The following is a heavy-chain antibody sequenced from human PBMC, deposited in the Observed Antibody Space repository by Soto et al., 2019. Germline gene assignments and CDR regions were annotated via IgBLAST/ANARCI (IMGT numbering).Heavy chain of an antibody. CDR2: INAGNGNT. J-gene: IGHJ6*02. Sequence: ASVKVSCKASGYTFTSYAMHWVRQAPGQRLEWMGWINAGNGNTKYSQKFQGRVTITRDTSASTAYMELSSLRSEDTAVYYCARGSSSSWYYYYYGMDVWGQGTTVTVS. V-gene: IGHV1-3*01. CDR1: GYTFTSYA. D-gene: IGHD6-13*01. CDR3: ARGSSSSWYYYYYGMDV.